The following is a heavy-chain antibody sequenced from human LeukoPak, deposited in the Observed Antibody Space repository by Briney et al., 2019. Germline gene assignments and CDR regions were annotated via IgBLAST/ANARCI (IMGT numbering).Heavy chain of an antibody. CDR1: GFTFRDYW. Sequence: GGSLRLPCGASGFTFRDYWMSWVRQAPGKGLEWVANIQSDGNEKNYIDSVQGRFTISRDNAKTSLYLQMNSLRAEDTAVYYCARDSAVATYYGVDVWGQGTTVTVSS. CDR2: IQSDGNEK. J-gene: IGHJ6*02. D-gene: IGHD6-19*01. V-gene: IGHV3-7*01. CDR3: ARDSAVATYYGVDV.